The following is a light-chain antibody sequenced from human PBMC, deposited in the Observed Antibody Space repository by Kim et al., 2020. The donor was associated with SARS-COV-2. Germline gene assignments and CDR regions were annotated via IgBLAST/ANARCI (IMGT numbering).Light chain of an antibody. Sequence: SGGDRVTIACRASQSISTYLNGYQQKPGKAPKLLIYAASSLQSGVPSRFSGSGSGTDFTLTISSLQPEDFATYYCQQSHTTPVLTFGGGTKVDIK. CDR2: AAS. J-gene: IGKJ4*01. V-gene: IGKV1-39*01. CDR1: QSISTY. CDR3: QQSHTTPVLT.